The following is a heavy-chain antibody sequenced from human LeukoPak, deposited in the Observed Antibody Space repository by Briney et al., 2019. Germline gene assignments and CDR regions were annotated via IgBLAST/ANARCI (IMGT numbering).Heavy chain of an antibody. V-gene: IGHV1-46*01. CDR2: INPSGGGT. CDR3: ARNGVGSGSYEPASYFYYMDV. Sequence: ASVKVSCKASGGTFTSYYTHWVRRAPGQGLEWMGIINPSGGGTTYAPKFQGRVTMTRDTSTSTVYMELSSLTSDDTAVYYCARNGVGSGSYEPASYFYYMDVWGKGTTVTVSS. CDR1: GGTFTSYY. D-gene: IGHD3-10*01. J-gene: IGHJ6*03.